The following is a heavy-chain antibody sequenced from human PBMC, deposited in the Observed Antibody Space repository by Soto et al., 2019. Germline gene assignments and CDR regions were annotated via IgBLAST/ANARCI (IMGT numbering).Heavy chain of an antibody. CDR2: ITASGATT. CDR1: GFTFSTFA. V-gene: IGHV3-23*01. D-gene: IGHD3-22*01. Sequence: GGSLRLSCAASGFTFSTFAMTWVRQAPGKGLKWVSAITASGATTYYADSVKGRFTISRDNSQNTLYLQANSLRPEDTALYYCAKDLFPARDSLYGLDVWGQGTTVTVSS. CDR3: AKDLFPARDSLYGLDV. J-gene: IGHJ6*02.